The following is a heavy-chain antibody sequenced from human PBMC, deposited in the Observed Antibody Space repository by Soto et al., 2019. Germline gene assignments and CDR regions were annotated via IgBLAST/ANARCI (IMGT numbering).Heavy chain of an antibody. CDR3: ARRSLRRVVAVDTAMDGDFDY. J-gene: IGHJ4*02. D-gene: IGHD5-18*01. CDR2: IYYSGST. V-gene: IGHV4-31*03. Sequence: PSETLLLTCTVSAGSINSGGYYWSWIRQHTGKGLEWIGYIYYSGSTYYNPSLKSRVTISVDTSKNQFSLKLSSVTAADTAVYYCARRSLRRVVAVDTAMDGDFDYWGQGTLVTVSS. CDR1: AGSINSGGYY.